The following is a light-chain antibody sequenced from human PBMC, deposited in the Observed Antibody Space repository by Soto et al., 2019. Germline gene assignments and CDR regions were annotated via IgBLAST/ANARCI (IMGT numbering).Light chain of an antibody. J-gene: IGLJ3*02. V-gene: IGLV1-44*01. Sequence: QSALTQPPSASGTPRQRVTISCFGSSSNIGSNPVNWCQQLPGTAPKLLIYNSNQRPSGVPDRFSGSKSGTSASLAISGLQPEDEADCYCAAWDDSLNGWVFGGGTKVTVL. CDR2: NSN. CDR3: AAWDDSLNGWV. CDR1: SSNIGSNP.